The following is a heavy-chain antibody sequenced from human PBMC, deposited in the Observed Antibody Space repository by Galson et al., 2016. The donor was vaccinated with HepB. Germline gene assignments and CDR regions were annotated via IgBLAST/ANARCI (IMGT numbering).Heavy chain of an antibody. Sequence: SVKVSCKASGYTFTRYFMHWVRQAPGQGLEWLGIINPSAGDTNYAQKFQGRFTVTRDTSTSTVYMQLSSLKSEDTAMYYCARGNSFRSPDYWGQGTLVTVSS. CDR3: ARGNSFRSPDY. J-gene: IGHJ4*02. CDR1: GYTFTRYF. D-gene: IGHD5-18*01. V-gene: IGHV1-46*01. CDR2: INPSAGDT.